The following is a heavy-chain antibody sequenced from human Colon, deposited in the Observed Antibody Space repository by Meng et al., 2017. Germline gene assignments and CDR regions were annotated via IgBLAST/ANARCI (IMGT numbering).Heavy chain of an antibody. Sequence: QPQLQESGPGLVKPSETLSLTCSVSGDSISSSDSYWGWIRQSPGKGLEWIGEIPHRGSSAYNPSLKSRVSMSIDKSKNQFSLKLTSVTAADTAVYHCARDLHDYGYFDYWGQGTLVTVSS. V-gene: IGHV4-39*07. D-gene: IGHD4-17*01. J-gene: IGHJ4*02. CDR1: GDSISSSDSY. CDR2: IPHRGSS. CDR3: ARDLHDYGYFDY.